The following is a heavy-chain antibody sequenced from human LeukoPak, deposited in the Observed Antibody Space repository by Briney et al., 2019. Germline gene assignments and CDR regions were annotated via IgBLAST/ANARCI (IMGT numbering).Heavy chain of an antibody. CDR3: ARDGSGNYFDY. D-gene: IGHD1-26*01. V-gene: IGHV3-21*01. CDR1: GFTFSGYE. J-gene: IGHJ4*02. Sequence: GGSLRLSCAASGFTFSGYEMNWVRQAPGKGLEWVSSITSSSTYIYYADSVKGRFTISRGNAKNSLYLQMNSLRAEDTAVYYCARDGSGNYFDYWGQGTLVTVSS. CDR2: ITSSSTYI.